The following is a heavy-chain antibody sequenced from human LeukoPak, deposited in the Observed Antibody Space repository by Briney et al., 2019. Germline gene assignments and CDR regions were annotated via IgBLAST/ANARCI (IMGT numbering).Heavy chain of an antibody. V-gene: IGHV4-34*01. Sequence: SETLSLTCAVYGGSFSGYYWSWVRQPPGKGLEWIGEINHSGSTNYNPSLKSRVTISVDTSKNQFSLKLSSVTAADTAVYYCAISLGIAEDYWGQGTLVIVSS. CDR3: AISLGIAEDY. CDR2: INHSGST. CDR1: GGSFSGYY. D-gene: IGHD6-13*01. J-gene: IGHJ4*02.